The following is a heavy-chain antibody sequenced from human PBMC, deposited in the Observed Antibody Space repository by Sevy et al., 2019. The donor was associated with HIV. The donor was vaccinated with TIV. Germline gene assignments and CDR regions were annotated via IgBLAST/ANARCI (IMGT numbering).Heavy chain of an antibody. CDR2: IYTSGST. D-gene: IGHD3-10*01. J-gene: IGHJ5*02. CDR3: ARERGSGSYWYNWFDP. CDR1: GGSISSYY. Sequence: SETLSLTCTVSGGSISSYYWSWIRQPAGKGLEWIGRIYTSGSTNYNPSLKSRVTMSVDTSKNQFSLKLSSVTAADTAVDYCARERGSGSYWYNWFDPWGQGTLVTVSS. V-gene: IGHV4-4*07.